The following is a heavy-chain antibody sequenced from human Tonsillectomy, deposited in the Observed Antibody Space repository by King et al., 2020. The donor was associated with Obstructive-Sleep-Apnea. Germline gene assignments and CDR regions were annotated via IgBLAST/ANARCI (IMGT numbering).Heavy chain of an antibody. CDR3: SLLYGSGSYYRFDY. Sequence: TLKESGPTLVKPTQTLTLTCTFSGFSLSTSGVGVGWIRQPPGKALEWLALIYWDDDKRYSPSLKSRLTITKDTSQNQVVLTMTNMDTVDTATYYCSLLYGSGSYYRFDYWGQGTLVTVSA. V-gene: IGHV2-5*02. J-gene: IGHJ4*02. CDR2: IYWDDDK. CDR1: GFSLSTSGVG. D-gene: IGHD3-10*01.